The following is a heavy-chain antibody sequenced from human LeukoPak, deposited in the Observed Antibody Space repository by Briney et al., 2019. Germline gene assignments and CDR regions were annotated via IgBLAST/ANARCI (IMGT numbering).Heavy chain of an antibody. V-gene: IGHV4-59*08. J-gene: IGHJ6*03. Sequence: SETQSRTCTVSGGSISSYYWTWIRQAPGKGLEWIGYVYYSVSTNYNPSLKSRVSISQDTSKNQVSLKLSSVTAADTAVYYCARQESGPYHYMDVWGKGTTVTVSS. CDR2: VYYSVST. CDR1: GGSISSYY. D-gene: IGHD3-3*01. CDR3: ARQESGPYHYMDV.